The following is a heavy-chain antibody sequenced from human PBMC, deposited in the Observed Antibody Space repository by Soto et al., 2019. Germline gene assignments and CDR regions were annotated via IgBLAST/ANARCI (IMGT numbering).Heavy chain of an antibody. D-gene: IGHD6-6*01. CDR3: AKDIIRYSSSFDY. Sequence: PGGSLRLSCAASGFTFSSYGMHWVRQAPGKGLEWVAVISYDGSNKYYADSVKGRFTISRDNSKNTLYLQMNSLRAEDTAVYYCAKDIIRYSSSFDYWGQGTLVTVSS. CDR1: GFTFSSYG. V-gene: IGHV3-30*18. J-gene: IGHJ4*02. CDR2: ISYDGSNK.